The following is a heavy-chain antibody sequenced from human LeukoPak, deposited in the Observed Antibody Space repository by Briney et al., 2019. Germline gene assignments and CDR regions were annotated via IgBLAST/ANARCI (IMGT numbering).Heavy chain of an antibody. D-gene: IGHD3-16*01. J-gene: IGHJ6*02. CDR1: GFSFSTHN. V-gene: IGHV3-21*01. CDR3: ARDGGIIRFGGQDV. CDR2: IGRDSSYV. Sequence: GGSLRLSCVASGFSFSTHNMNWVRQARGQGLEWVSSIGRDSSYVYYADSLKGRFTISRDNAKNSLYLQMNSLRVEDTAVYYCARDGGIIRFGGQDVWGQGTTVTVS.